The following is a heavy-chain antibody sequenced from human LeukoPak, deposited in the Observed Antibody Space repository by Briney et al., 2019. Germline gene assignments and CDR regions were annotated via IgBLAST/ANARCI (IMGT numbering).Heavy chain of an antibody. J-gene: IGHJ6*03. CDR2: IRNDGSNK. V-gene: IGHV3-30*02. CDR1: GFIFNTDG. D-gene: IGHD1-26*01. CDR3: AKGYGWEASYYYYYMDV. Sequence: GGSLRLSSAASGFIFNTDGMHWVRQVPGKGLEWVAFIRNDGSNKYYADSVKGRFTISRDNSKNTLYLQMNSLRAEDTAVYDCAKGYGWEASYYYYYMDVWGKGTTVTISS.